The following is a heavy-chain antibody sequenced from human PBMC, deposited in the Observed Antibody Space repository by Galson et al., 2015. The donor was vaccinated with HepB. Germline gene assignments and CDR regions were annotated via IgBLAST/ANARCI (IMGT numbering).Heavy chain of an antibody. Sequence: SVKVSCKASGYTFTGYYMHWVRQAPGQGLEWMGWINPNSGGTNYAQKFQGWVTMTRDTSISTAYMELSRLRSDDTAVYYCAREDTVAGLLGQFDPWGQGTLVTVSS. D-gene: IGHD6-19*01. CDR3: AREDTVAGLLGQFDP. CDR1: GYTFTGYY. V-gene: IGHV1-2*04. J-gene: IGHJ5*02. CDR2: INPNSGGT.